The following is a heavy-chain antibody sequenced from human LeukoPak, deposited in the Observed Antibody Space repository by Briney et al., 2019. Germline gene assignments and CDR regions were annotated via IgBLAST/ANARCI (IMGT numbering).Heavy chain of an antibody. CDR3: ARDPRYYDSSGYDSRYFDY. Sequence: ASVKVSCKASGYTFTSYGISWVRQAPGQGLEWMGWISAYNGNTNYAQKLQGRVTMTTDTSTSTAYMELRSLRSDDTAVYYCARDPRYYDSSGYDSRYFDYRGQGTLVTVSS. D-gene: IGHD3-22*01. J-gene: IGHJ4*02. V-gene: IGHV1-18*01. CDR2: ISAYNGNT. CDR1: GYTFTSYG.